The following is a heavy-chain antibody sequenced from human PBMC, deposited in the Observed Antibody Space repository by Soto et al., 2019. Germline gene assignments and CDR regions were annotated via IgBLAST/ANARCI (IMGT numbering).Heavy chain of an antibody. CDR3: ARVPAGGNSDYFDS. CDR1: GGSFSSGDYY. CDR2: IYYTGST. D-gene: IGHD2-21*02. V-gene: IGHV4-30-4*01. Sequence: QVQLQESGPGLVKPSQTLSLTCTVSGGSFSSGDYYWSWIRQPPGKGLEWIGYIYYTGSTYYHPSLKSRVTMSVETSKNQFSLRLSSVTAADTAVYYCARVPAGGNSDYFDSWGQGTLVTVSS. J-gene: IGHJ4*02.